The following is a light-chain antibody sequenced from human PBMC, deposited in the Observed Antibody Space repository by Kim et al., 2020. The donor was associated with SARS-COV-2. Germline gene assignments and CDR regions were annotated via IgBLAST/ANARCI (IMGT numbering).Light chain of an antibody. CDR3: QPYGSSAHT. V-gene: IGKV3-20*01. J-gene: IGKJ4*01. CDR2: GAS. Sequence: PEQRATLSCRASQSVSGSYLAWYQQKPGQAPRLLIYGASSRATGIPDRFSGSGSGTDFTLTISRLEPEDFAVYYCQPYGSSAHTFGGGTKVDIK. CDR1: QSVSGSY.